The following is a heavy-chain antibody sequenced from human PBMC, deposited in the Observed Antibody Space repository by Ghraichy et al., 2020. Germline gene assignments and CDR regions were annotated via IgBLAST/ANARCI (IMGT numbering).Heavy chain of an antibody. V-gene: IGHV3-23*01. CDR1: GFTFTLFS. D-gene: IGHD3/OR15-3a*01. Sequence: GESLNISCAASGFTFTLFSMSWVRQSPGKGLEWVSSIGGSGSPSFHADSVNGRFTISRDNSNNTLYLQMNSLRFDDTAIYYCAKQKGRGPAFDVWGPGTIVTVSS. CDR3: AKQKGRGPAFDV. J-gene: IGHJ3*01. CDR2: IGGSGSPS.